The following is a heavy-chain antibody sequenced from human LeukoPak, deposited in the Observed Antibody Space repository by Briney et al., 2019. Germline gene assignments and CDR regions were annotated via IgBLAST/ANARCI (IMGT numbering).Heavy chain of an antibody. Sequence: SETLSLTCTVSGGSISSSSYYWGWIRQPPGKGLEWIGSIYYSGSTYYNPSLKSRVTISVDTSKNQFSLKLSSVTAADTAVYYCARVGNGLFDPWGQGTLVTVSS. V-gene: IGHV4-39*07. J-gene: IGHJ5*02. CDR1: GGSISSSSYY. CDR3: ARVGNGLFDP. D-gene: IGHD2-8*01. CDR2: IYYSGST.